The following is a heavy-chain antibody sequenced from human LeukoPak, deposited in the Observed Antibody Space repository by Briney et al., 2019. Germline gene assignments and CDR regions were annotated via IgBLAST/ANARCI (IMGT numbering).Heavy chain of an antibody. Sequence: GGSLRLSCAASGFTSSTYNMNWVRQAPGRGLEWVSYINTDSSSIYYADSVKGRFTISRDNAKDSLYLHMNSLRAEDTAVYYCARDLGDSSGYYSQFDYWGQGTLVTVSS. CDR3: ARDLGDSSGYYSQFDY. CDR2: INTDSSSI. V-gene: IGHV3-48*01. CDR1: GFTSSTYN. D-gene: IGHD3-22*01. J-gene: IGHJ4*02.